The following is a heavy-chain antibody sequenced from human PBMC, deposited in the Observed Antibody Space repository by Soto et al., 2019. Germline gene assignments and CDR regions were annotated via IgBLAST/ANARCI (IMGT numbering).Heavy chain of an antibody. Sequence: SLRLSCAACGFTFSSYGMHWVRQAPGKGLEWVAVISYDGSNKYYADSVKGRFTISRDNSKNTLYLQMNSLRAEDTAVYYCAKDLVVVPAAIGYCSYGMDVWGQGTTVTVSS. J-gene: IGHJ6*02. CDR2: ISYDGSNK. CDR3: AKDLVVVPAAIGYCSYGMDV. CDR1: GFTFSSYG. V-gene: IGHV3-30*18. D-gene: IGHD2-2*02.